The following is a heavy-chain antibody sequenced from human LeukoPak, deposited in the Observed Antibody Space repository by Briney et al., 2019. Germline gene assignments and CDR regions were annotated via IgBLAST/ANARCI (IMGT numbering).Heavy chain of an antibody. Sequence: GGSLRLSCAASGFTFSSYSMNWVRQAPGKGLEWVSSISSSSSYIYYADSVKGRFTISRDNAKNSLYLQMNSLRAEDTAVYYCARDARDSSGYYDWFDPWAREPWSPSPQ. CDR3: ARDARDSSGYYDWFDP. D-gene: IGHD3-22*01. J-gene: IGHJ5*02. V-gene: IGHV3-21*01. CDR2: ISSSSSYI. CDR1: GFTFSSYS.